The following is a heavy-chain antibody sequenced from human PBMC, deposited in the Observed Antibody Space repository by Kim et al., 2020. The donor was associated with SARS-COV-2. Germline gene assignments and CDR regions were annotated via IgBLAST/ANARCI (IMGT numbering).Heavy chain of an antibody. CDR1: GGSISSGGYY. CDR2: IYYSGST. Sequence: SETLSLTCTVSGGSISSGGYYWSWIRQHPGKGLEWIGYIYYSGSTYYNPSLKSRVTISVDTSKNQFSLKLSSVTAADTAVYYCARGKTAPYYYDSSGYWEGYFDYWGQGTLVTVSS. J-gene: IGHJ4*02. V-gene: IGHV4-31*03. D-gene: IGHD3-22*01. CDR3: ARGKTAPYYYDSSGYWEGYFDY.